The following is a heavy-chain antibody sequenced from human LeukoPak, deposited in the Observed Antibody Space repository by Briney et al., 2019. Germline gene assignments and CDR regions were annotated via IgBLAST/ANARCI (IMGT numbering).Heavy chain of an antibody. CDR2: INPNSGGT. J-gene: IGHJ4*02. CDR3: ARGYCNGDCFTLFDY. D-gene: IGHD2-21*02. V-gene: IGHV1-2*02. Sequence: GASVKVSCKASGYMFTGYYMHWVRQAPGQGLEWMGWINPNSGGTNYAQKFQGRVTMTRDTSISTAYMELSSLRSDDTAVYYCARGYCNGDCFTLFDYWGQGTLVTVSS. CDR1: GYMFTGYY.